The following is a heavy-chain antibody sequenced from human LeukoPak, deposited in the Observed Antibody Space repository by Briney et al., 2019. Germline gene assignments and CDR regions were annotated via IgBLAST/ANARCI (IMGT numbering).Heavy chain of an antibody. J-gene: IGHJ4*02. V-gene: IGHV3-48*01. CDR1: GFTFSDYS. Sequence: GGSLRLSCAASGFTFSDYSMIWVRQAPGQGLECLSYISGSSRTTYHADSVKGRFTISRDNAKNSLYLQMNTLRVEDTAVYYCARSYSDRPVDYWGQGTLVTVSS. CDR2: ISGSSRTT. CDR3: ARSYSDRPVDY. D-gene: IGHD4-17*01.